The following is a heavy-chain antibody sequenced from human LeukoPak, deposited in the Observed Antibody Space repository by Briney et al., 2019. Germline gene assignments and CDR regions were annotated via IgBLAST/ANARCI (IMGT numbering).Heavy chain of an antibody. Sequence: SETLSLTCTVSGGSISSSGYYWGWIRQPPGKGLEWIGSIYYSGSTYYNPSLKSRVTISVDTSKNQFSLKLSSVTAADTAVYYCASRGSYYLFDYWGQGTLVTVSS. CDR2: IYYSGST. CDR3: ASRGSYYLFDY. CDR1: GGSISSSGYY. D-gene: IGHD1-26*01. J-gene: IGHJ4*02. V-gene: IGHV4-39*01.